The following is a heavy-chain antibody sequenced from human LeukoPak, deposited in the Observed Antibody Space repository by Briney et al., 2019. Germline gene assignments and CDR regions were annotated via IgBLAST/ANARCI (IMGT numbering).Heavy chain of an antibody. D-gene: IGHD4-17*01. V-gene: IGHV3-30*04. J-gene: IGHJ6*04. Sequence: GGSLRLSCAASGFTFSSYAMHWVRQAPGKGLEWVAVISYDGSNKYYADSVKGRFTISRDNSKNTLYLQMNSLRAEDTAVYHCARDPNGDYEDYYYYYGMDVWGKGTTVTVSS. CDR1: GFTFSSYA. CDR2: ISYDGSNK. CDR3: ARDPNGDYEDYYYYYGMDV.